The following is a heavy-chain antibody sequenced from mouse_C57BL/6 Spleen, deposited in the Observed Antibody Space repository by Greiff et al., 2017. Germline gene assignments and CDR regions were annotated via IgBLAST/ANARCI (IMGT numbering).Heavy chain of an antibody. D-gene: IGHD2-12*01. CDR1: GYAFSSSW. Sequence: QVQLQQSGPELVKPGASVKISCKASGYAFSSSWLNWVKQRPGKGLEWIGRIYPGDGDTNYNGKFKGKATLTADTSSSTAYMQLSSLTSEDSAVYVCARGKYDVHYLDYWGQGTTLTVSS. CDR3: ARGKYDVHYLDY. CDR2: IYPGDGDT. V-gene: IGHV1-82*01. J-gene: IGHJ2*01.